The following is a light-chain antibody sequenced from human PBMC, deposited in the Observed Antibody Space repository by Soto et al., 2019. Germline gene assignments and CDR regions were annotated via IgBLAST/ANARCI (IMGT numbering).Light chain of an antibody. CDR1: QSISAW. CDR2: DAS. V-gene: IGKV1-5*01. CDR3: QQYNSYLWT. J-gene: IGKJ1*01. Sequence: MSQSPATLSASVRDRVTITCRASQSISAWLGWYQQKAGRAPKLLIYDASSLESGVPSRFSGSGSGTEFTLTISSLQPDDFATYYCQQYNSYLWTFGHGTIVDIK.